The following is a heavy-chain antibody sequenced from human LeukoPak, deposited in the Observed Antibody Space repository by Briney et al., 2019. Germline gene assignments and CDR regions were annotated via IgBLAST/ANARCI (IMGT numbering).Heavy chain of an antibody. CDR3: IRIRTREHQYGMDV. D-gene: IGHD1-26*01. V-gene: IGHV3-13*01. CDR2: IETVGNT. J-gene: IGHJ6*02. CDR1: GFTFTSYD. Sequence: GGSLRLACAASGFTFTSYDRHWVRQATGKGLEWVSAIETVGNTYYSGSVEGRFTISRDDVKNSLYLHMNSLRDGDTAVYYCIRIRTREHQYGMDVWGQGTTVTVSS.